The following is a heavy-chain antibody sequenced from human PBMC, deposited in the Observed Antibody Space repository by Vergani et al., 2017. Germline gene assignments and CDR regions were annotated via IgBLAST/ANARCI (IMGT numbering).Heavy chain of an antibody. Sequence: QVQLQESGPGLVKPSQTLSLTCSVSGVSISSGSYYWSWIRQPAGKGLEWIGRIYASGSTNYNPSLKSRVSMSVDTARNQFSLEVKSVTAADTAVYYCARRCSVTCSNAFYIWGLGTMVTVSS. CDR2: IYASGST. CDR3: ARRCSVTCSNAFYI. D-gene: IGHD2-2*01. V-gene: IGHV4-61*02. CDR1: GVSISSGSYY. J-gene: IGHJ3*02.